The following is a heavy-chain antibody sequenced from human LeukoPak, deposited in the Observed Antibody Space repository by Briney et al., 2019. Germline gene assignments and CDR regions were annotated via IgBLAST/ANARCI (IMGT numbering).Heavy chain of an antibody. J-gene: IGHJ4*02. D-gene: IGHD6-6*01. CDR1: GDSMNSLS. V-gene: IGHV4-59*11. CDR3: ARGVRVGFSSYYFDY. Sequence: SETLSLTFTFSGDSMNSLSWSWIRQSPAKGLAGMADIYDTGNTNTSPSLKSRVTLSVDTSKKQFSLRLSSVTAADTAVYYCARGVRVGFSSYYFDYWGQGTLVTVSS. CDR2: IYDTGNT.